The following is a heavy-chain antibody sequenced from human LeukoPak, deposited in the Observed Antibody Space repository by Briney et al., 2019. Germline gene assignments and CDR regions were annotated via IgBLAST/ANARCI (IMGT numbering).Heavy chain of an antibody. J-gene: IGHJ4*02. Sequence: GGSLRLSCAASGFTFSSYSMNWVRQAPGKGLEWVSSISTVGTYIYYADSVKGRFTISRDNAKKSLYLQMNSLRAEDTAVYYCARDNYGDYYFDYWGQGTLVTVSS. CDR2: ISTVGTYI. V-gene: IGHV3-21*01. CDR1: GFTFSSYS. D-gene: IGHD4-17*01. CDR3: ARDNYGDYYFDY.